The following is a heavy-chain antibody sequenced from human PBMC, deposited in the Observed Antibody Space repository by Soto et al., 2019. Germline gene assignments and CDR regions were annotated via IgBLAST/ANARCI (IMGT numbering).Heavy chain of an antibody. D-gene: IGHD6-13*01. V-gene: IGHV4-39*01. CDR2: IFNTGNP. CDR3: ARGLPRYIAAANNWFDP. Sequence: SETLSLTCTVSGDSISTTTYYWGWIRQPPGEGLEWIGSIFNTGNPYYNPSFKSRVTISVDTSKSQFSLKLSFVTAADTAVYYCARGLPRYIAAANNWFDPWGQGTLVTVSS. CDR1: GDSISTTTYY. J-gene: IGHJ5*02.